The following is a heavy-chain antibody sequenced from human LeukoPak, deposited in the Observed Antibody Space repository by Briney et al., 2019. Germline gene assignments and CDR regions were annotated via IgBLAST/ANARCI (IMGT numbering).Heavy chain of an antibody. V-gene: IGHV3-53*01. CDR1: WFTVITND. CDR3: ARGVEPLAANTLAY. Sequence: GGSLGLSCAASWFTVITNDMTWVRQAPGKGLEWVSVLYSDGNTKYADSVQGRFTISRDNSKNTLYLEMNSLSPDDTAVYYCARGVEPLAANTLAYWGQGTLVTVSS. J-gene: IGHJ4*02. D-gene: IGHD1-14*01. CDR2: LYSDGNT.